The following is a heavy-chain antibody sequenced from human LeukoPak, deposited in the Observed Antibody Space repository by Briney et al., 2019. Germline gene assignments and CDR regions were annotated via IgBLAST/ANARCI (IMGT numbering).Heavy chain of an antibody. Sequence: ASVKVSCKASGYTFTSYGISWVRQAPGQGLEWMGWISAYNGNTNYAQKLQGRVTMTTDTSTSTAYMELRSLRSDDTAVYYCAGDHPVAGRGLGDYWGQGTLVTVSS. D-gene: IGHD6-19*01. CDR3: AGDHPVAGRGLGDY. J-gene: IGHJ4*02. CDR2: ISAYNGNT. CDR1: GYTFTSYG. V-gene: IGHV1-18*01.